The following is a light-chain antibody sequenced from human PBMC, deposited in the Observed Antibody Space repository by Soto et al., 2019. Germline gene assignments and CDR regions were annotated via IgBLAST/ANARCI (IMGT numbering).Light chain of an antibody. J-gene: IGKJ3*01. CDR2: RAS. Sequence: DIQMTQSPSFLSPSIGDRVTITCRASQGIRDDLSWFQQKPGKAPERHIYRASFLQAGVPSRFSGSGSGTEFTLTIISLQPEDFATYYCLQHSSYPFTFGPGTEVHV. V-gene: IGKV1-17*01. CDR1: QGIRDD. CDR3: LQHSSYPFT.